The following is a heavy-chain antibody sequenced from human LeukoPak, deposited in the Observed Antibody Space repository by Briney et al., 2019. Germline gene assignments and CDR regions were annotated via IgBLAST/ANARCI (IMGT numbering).Heavy chain of an antibody. CDR1: GFSVGSND. CDR2: TYSGGRT. D-gene: IGHD3-16*01. J-gene: IGHJ4*02. V-gene: IGHV3-66*01. Sequence: PGGSLRLTCAASGFSVGSNDINWVRQAPGKGLEWVSVTYSGGRTYYADSVKGRFTISRDSSENTLHLQINSLRAEDTAVYYCARGAGTRGGCLSSPPSHFDCWGQGTLVTVSS. CDR3: ARGAGTRGGCLSSPPSHFDC.